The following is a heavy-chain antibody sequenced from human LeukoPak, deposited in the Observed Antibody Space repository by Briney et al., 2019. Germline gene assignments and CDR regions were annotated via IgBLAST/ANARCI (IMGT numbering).Heavy chain of an antibody. V-gene: IGHV3-49*03. Sequence: GGSLRLSCTASGFTFGDYAMSWFRQAPGKGLEWVGFIRSKAYGGTTEYAASVKGRFTISRDDSKSIAYLQMNSLKTEDTAVYYCTRVDSSGYYYPSHYFDYWGQGTLVTVSS. CDR2: IRSKAYGGTT. CDR3: TRVDSSGYYYPSHYFDY. CDR1: GFTFGDYA. J-gene: IGHJ4*02. D-gene: IGHD3-22*01.